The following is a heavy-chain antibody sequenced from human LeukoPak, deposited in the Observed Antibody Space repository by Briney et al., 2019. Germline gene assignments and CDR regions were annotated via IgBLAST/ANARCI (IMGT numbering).Heavy chain of an antibody. V-gene: IGHV3-23*01. CDR2: ISGDNT. J-gene: IGHJ5*02. CDR3: ARVPRGKWFDP. CDR1: GFSFISYA. Sequence: GGSLRLSCAGSGFSFISYAMSWVRQAPGKGLEWVSGISGDNTFYAYSVKGRFAISRDSSKNTLYLQMNGLRAEDTAIYYCARVPRGKWFDPWGQGTLVTVSS.